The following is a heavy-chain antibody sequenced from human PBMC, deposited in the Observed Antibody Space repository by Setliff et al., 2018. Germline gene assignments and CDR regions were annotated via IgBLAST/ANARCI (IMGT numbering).Heavy chain of an antibody. CDR1: GGSFSGYY. V-gene: IGHV4-34*01. J-gene: IGHJ3*02. CDR3: ARLSRMTTKRDDAFDI. CDR2: INHSGST. Sequence: SETLSLTCAVYGGSFSGYYWSWIRQPPGKGLEWVGEINHSGSTNYNPSLKSRVTISVDTSKNQFSLKLSSVTAADTAVYYCARLSRMTTKRDDAFDIWGQGTMVTVSS. D-gene: IGHD4-17*01.